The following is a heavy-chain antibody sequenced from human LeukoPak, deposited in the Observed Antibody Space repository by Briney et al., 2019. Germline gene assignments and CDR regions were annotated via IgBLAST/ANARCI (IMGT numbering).Heavy chain of an antibody. CDR1: GGSFSGYY. Sequence: PSETLSLTCAVYGGSFSGYYWSWLRQLPGKGLEWIGEINHSGSTNYDTSLKSRITISVDTTKNQFSLKLSSVTAANTAVYYCARIPNYYDSSGYYFDYWGQGTLVTVSS. CDR3: ARIPNYYDSSGYYFDY. V-gene: IGHV4-34*01. D-gene: IGHD3-22*01. CDR2: INHSGST. J-gene: IGHJ4*02.